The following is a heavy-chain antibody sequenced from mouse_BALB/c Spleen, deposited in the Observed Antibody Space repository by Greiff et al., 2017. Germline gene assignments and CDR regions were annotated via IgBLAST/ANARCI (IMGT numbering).Heavy chain of an antibody. CDR3: AREGTSMITTTAAWFAY. CDR1: GYSITSDYA. J-gene: IGHJ3*01. D-gene: IGHD2-4*01. Sequence: EVKLQESGPGLVKPSQSLSLTCTVTGYSITSDYAWNWIRQFPGNKLEWMGYISYSGSTSYNPSLKSRISITRDTSKNQFFLQLNSVTTEDTATYYCAREGTSMITTTAAWFAYWGQGTLDTVSA. V-gene: IGHV3-2*02. CDR2: ISYSGST.